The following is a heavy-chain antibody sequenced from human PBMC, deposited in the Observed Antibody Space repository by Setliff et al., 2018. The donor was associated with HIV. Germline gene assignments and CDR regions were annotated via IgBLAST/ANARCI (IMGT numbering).Heavy chain of an antibody. CDR2: IQSKTDGEST. D-gene: IGHD3-9*01. Sequence: GGSLRLSCAASGFTFSDHYMDWVRQAPGKGLEWVGRIQSKTDGESTDYAAPVKGRFTISRDYSKNTLFLQMNSLKAEDTAMYYCTKGRTYYDILTGRKTNDYWGQGTPVTVSS. CDR3: TKGRTYYDILTGRKTNDY. V-gene: IGHV3-15*01. J-gene: IGHJ4*02. CDR1: GFTFSDHY.